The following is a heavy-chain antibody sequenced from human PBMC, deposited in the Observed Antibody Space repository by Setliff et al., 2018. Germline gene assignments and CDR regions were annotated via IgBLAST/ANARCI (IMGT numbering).Heavy chain of an antibody. Sequence: SETLSLTCSASGGPINSGGYYWTWIRQRPGRGLEWIGHIYYRGTTHYNESLKSRVMISIDTSRNQFSLRLTSVTAADTAMYYCARDEGGFMQLDSLGLGTLVTVS. J-gene: IGHJ5*01. CDR1: GGPINSGGYY. CDR2: IYYRGTT. CDR3: ARDEGGFMQLDS. D-gene: IGHD3-16*01. V-gene: IGHV4-31*03.